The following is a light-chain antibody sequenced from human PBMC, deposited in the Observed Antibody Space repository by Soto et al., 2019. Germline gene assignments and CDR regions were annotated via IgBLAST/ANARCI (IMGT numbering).Light chain of an antibody. CDR1: SGSVSTSYY. CDR3: VLYMGSGISV. J-gene: IGLJ3*02. Sequence: QAVVTQEPSFSVSPGGTVTLTCGLSSGSVSTSYYPSWYQQTPGQAPRTLIYNTNTRSSGVTGRFSGSILGNKAALTIAGAQADDESDYYCVLYMGSGISVFGGGTKVTVL. V-gene: IGLV8-61*01. CDR2: NTN.